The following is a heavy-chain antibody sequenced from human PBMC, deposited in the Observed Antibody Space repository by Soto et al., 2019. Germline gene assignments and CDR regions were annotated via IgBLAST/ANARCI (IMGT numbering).Heavy chain of an antibody. CDR2: FYYSGST. Sequence: SETLSLTCTVTGVSISTYHWGWIRQPPGKGLEWIGSFYYSGSTYYNPSLRSRVTISIDTSKNQFSLNLSSVTAADTAVYYCARAYYDTGGYFWFDPWGQGTLVTVSS. D-gene: IGHD3-22*01. CDR1: GVSISTYH. CDR3: ARAYYDTGGYFWFDP. V-gene: IGHV4-39*01. J-gene: IGHJ5*02.